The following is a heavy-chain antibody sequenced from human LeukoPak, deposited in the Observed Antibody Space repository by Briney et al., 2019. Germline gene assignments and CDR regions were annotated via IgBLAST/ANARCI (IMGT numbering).Heavy chain of an antibody. D-gene: IGHD6-19*01. CDR1: GGSISSSSYY. CDR3: ARHSYSSGWYSDY. J-gene: IGHJ4*02. V-gene: IGHV4-39*01. Sequence: SETLSLTCTVSGGSISSSSYYWGWIRQPPGKGLEWIGSIYYSGSTHYNRCLKTRVTIPVDTSKTQFSLKLSSVTPADTAVYYCARHSYSSGWYSDYWGQGTLVTVSS. CDR2: IYYSGST.